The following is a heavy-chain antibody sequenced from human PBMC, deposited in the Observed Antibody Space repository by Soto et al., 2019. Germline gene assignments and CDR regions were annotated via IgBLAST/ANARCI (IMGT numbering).Heavy chain of an antibody. CDR3: ARRPHCSGGIGYYVLDN. V-gene: IGHV1-8*01. Sequence: QVQLVQSGAEVKKPGASVKVSCKASGYTFTNSDINWVRQAPGQGLEWMGWMNPDSGHAAYAQKFQGRVTLTTSTSTSTVYMEMRSLGSGDTAVYYWARRPHCSGGIGYYVLDNGGQETLVTVSS. J-gene: IGHJ4*02. CDR1: GYTFTNSD. D-gene: IGHD6-25*01. CDR2: MNPDSGHA.